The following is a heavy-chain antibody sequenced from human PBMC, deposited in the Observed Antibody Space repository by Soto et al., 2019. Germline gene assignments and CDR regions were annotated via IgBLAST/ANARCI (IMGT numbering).Heavy chain of an antibody. Sequence: GASVKVSCTASGYTFTSYYMHWVRQAPGQGLEWMGIINPSGGSTSYAQKFQGRVTMTRDTSTSTVYMELSSLRSEDTAVYYCARDFSRRYSGSYIRDYWGQGTLVTVSS. V-gene: IGHV1-46*01. CDR1: GYTFTSYY. D-gene: IGHD1-26*01. CDR3: ARDFSRRYSGSYIRDY. CDR2: INPSGGST. J-gene: IGHJ4*02.